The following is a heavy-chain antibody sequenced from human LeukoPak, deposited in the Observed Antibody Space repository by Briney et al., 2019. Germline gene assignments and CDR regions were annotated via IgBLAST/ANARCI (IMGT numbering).Heavy chain of an antibody. Sequence: GGSLRLSCAASGFTFSDYYMSWIRQAPGKGLEWVSYISSSGSTIYYADSVKGRFTISRDNAKNSLYLQMNSLRAEDTAVYYCAREGCSYAKVHYYGMDVWGQGTTVTVSS. D-gene: IGHD2-2*01. CDR1: GFTFSDYY. V-gene: IGHV3-11*01. J-gene: IGHJ6*02. CDR2: ISSSGSTI. CDR3: AREGCSYAKVHYYGMDV.